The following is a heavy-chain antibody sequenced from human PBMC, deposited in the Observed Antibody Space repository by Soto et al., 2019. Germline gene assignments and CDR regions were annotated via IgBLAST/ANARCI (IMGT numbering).Heavy chain of an antibody. D-gene: IGHD3-16*01. V-gene: IGHV1-8*01. CDR1: GYTFTNFD. J-gene: IGHJ4*02. CDR2: MSPNSENK. Sequence: QVHLVQSGAEVKKPGASVKVSCKTSGYTFTNFDVNWVRQATGQGLEWLGWMSPNSENKGYAQNFQGRVTMTRDTSTSTAYMELNSPRSEDTAVYYCARDWGTAWDYWGQGTLVTVSS. CDR3: ARDWGTAWDY.